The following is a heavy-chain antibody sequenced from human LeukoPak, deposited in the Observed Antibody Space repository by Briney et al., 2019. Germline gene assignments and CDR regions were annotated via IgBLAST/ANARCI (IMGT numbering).Heavy chain of an antibody. Sequence: PSETLSLTCTVSGGSISSSDYYWGWIRQPPGKGLEWIGSIYYGGSTYYNPSLKSRVTISVDTSMNQFSLKLSSVTAADTAVYYCARGPDSSGYYYFDYWGQGTLVTVSS. CDR2: IYYGGST. CDR1: GGSISSSDYY. V-gene: IGHV4-39*01. J-gene: IGHJ4*02. D-gene: IGHD3-22*01. CDR3: ARGPDSSGYYYFDY.